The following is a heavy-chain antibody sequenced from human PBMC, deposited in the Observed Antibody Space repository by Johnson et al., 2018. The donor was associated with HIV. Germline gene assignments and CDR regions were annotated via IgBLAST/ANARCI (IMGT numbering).Heavy chain of an antibody. V-gene: IGHV3-33*06. D-gene: IGHD3-3*01. J-gene: IGHJ3*02. CDR3: ANDFWSGSGI. CDR1: GFTFSNFG. CDR2: IWYDGSNK. Sequence: QVQLVESGGGVVQPGRSLRLSCAASGFTFSNFGMHWVRQAPGKGLEWVAVIWYDGSNKYYVDSVKGRFTISRDNSKSTLYLQMNSLRAEDTAVDYCANDFWSGSGIWGQGTMVTVSS.